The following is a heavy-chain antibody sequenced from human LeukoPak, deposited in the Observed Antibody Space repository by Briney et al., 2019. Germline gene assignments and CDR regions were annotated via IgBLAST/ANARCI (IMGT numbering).Heavy chain of an antibody. CDR1: GYSISSYY. Sequence: SETLSLTCTASGYSISSYYWSWIRQPPGKGLEWIGYIYRFGNTGYNPSLMRRVTISLDTSKKQLSLNLTSVTAADTAVYYCAGRGQRYFRDWGQGTLVTVSS. CDR2: IYRFGNT. V-gene: IGHV4-4*08. J-gene: IGHJ1*01. CDR3: AGRGQRYFRD.